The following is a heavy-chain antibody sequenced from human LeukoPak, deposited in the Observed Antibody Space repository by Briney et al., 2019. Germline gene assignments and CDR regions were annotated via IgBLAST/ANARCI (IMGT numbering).Heavy chain of an antibody. J-gene: IGHJ4*02. D-gene: IGHD2-15*01. Sequence: PGGSLRLSCAASGFTFSSYSMNWVRQAPGKGLEWVSSISSSSSYIYYADSVKGRFTISRDNAKNSLYLQMNSLRAEDTAVYYCARDRGGYCSGGSCYKYFDYWGQGTLATVSS. CDR3: ARDRGGYCSGGSCYKYFDY. CDR2: ISSSSSYI. CDR1: GFTFSSYS. V-gene: IGHV3-21*01.